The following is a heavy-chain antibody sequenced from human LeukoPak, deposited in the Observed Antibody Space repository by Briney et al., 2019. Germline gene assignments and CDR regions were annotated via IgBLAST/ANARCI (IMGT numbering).Heavy chain of an antibody. Sequence: GGSLRLSCAASGFTFSNYGMHWVRQAPGKGLEWVALILYDGSNEHYADSVKGRFTISRDNSKNTLYLQMNSLRAEDTAVYYCARVPYGSGTYTDYWGQGTLVTVSS. V-gene: IGHV3-30*03. CDR3: ARVPYGSGTYTDY. CDR1: GFTFSNYG. CDR2: ILYDGSNE. J-gene: IGHJ4*02. D-gene: IGHD3-10*01.